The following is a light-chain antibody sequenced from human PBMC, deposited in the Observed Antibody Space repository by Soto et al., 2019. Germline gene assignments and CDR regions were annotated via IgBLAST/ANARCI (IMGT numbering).Light chain of an antibody. CDR2: DTT. J-gene: IGLJ1*01. CDR3: LLSYSGGDSV. CDR1: TGSVTSGHY. Sequence: QAVVTQEPSLTVSPGGTVTLTCGSSTGSVTSGHYPYWFQQKPGQAPRTLIYDTTNRLSWTPARFSGSLLGDKAALTLSGAQPEDEGDYYCLLSYSGGDSVFGSGTKVTVL. V-gene: IGLV7-46*01.